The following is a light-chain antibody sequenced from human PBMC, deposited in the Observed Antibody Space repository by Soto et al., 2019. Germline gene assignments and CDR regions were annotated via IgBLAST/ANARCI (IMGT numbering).Light chain of an antibody. CDR1: SSDVGGYNY. J-gene: IGLJ1*01. CDR3: CSYAGSYTYV. Sequence: QSALTQPRSVSASQGQSVTISCTGTSSDVGGYNYVSCYQQHPGKAPKLMIYDVSKRPSGVPDRFSGSKSGNTASLTISGLQAEDEADYYCCSYAGSYTYVFGTGTKVTV. CDR2: DVS. V-gene: IGLV2-11*01.